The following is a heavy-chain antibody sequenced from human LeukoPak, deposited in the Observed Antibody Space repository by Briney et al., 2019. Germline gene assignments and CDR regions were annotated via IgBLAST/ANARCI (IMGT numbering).Heavy chain of an antibody. CDR2: ISSSSSYI. Sequence: PGGSLRLSCAASGFTFSSYSMNWVRQAPGKGLEWVSSISSSSSYIYYADSVKGRFTISRDNAKNSLYLQMNSLRAEDTAVYYCASYAVATKEGIDYWGQGTLVTVSS. J-gene: IGHJ4*02. D-gene: IGHD5-12*01. V-gene: IGHV3-21*01. CDR3: ASYAVATKEGIDY. CDR1: GFTFSSYS.